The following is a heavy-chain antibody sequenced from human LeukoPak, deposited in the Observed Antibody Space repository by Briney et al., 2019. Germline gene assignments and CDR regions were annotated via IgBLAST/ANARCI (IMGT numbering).Heavy chain of an antibody. CDR2: ISWNSGSI. D-gene: IGHD2-15*01. J-gene: IGHJ6*02. CDR1: GFTFDDYA. V-gene: IGHV3-9*01. Sequence: SGGSLRLSCAASGFTFDDYAMHWVRQAPGKGLEWVSGISWNSGSIGYADSVKGRFTISRDNAKNSLYLQMNSLRAEDTALYYCAKGHGRLLYYYYGMNVWGQGTTVTVSS. CDR3: AKGHGRLLYYYYGMNV.